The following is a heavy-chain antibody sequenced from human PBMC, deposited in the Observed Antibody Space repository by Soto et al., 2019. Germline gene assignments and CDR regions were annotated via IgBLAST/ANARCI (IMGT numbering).Heavy chain of an antibody. CDR3: TTDRRSDDAFDI. CDR1: GFTFSNAW. CDR2: IKSKTDGGTT. J-gene: IGHJ3*02. Sequence: GGSLRLSCAASGFTFSNAWMSWVRQAPGKGLEWVGRIKSKTDGGTTDYAAPVKGRFTISRDDSKNTLYLQMNSLKTEDTAVYYCTTDRRSDDAFDIWGQGXMVTVSS. V-gene: IGHV3-15*01.